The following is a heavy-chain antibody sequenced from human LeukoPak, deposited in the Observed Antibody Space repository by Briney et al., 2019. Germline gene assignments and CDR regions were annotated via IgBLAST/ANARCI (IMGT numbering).Heavy chain of an antibody. Sequence: SETLSLTCTVSGDSISSRSSYWGWIRQPPGKGLEWIGSMYYSGNTYYNPSLKSRVTISVDTSKNQFSLKLSSVTAADTAVYYCARAGGFTILRGAVNNWFDPWGQGTLVTVSS. D-gene: IGHD3-10*01. CDR3: ARAGGFTILRGAVNNWFDP. CDR1: GDSISSRSSY. J-gene: IGHJ5*02. V-gene: IGHV4-39*07. CDR2: MYYSGNT.